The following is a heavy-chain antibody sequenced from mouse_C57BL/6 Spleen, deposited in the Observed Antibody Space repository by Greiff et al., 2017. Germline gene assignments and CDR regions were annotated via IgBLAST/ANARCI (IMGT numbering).Heavy chain of an antibody. CDR3: TRETTVVNYAMDY. CDR1: GFTFSSYA. CDR2: ISSGGDYL. V-gene: IGHV5-9-1*02. Sequence: EVKVVESGEGLVKPGGSLKLSCAASGFTFSSYAMSWVRQTPEKRLEWVAYISSGGDYLYSADTVKGRFTISRDNARNTLYLQMSSLKSEDTAMYYCTRETTVVNYAMDYWGQGTSVTVSS. J-gene: IGHJ4*01. D-gene: IGHD1-1*01.